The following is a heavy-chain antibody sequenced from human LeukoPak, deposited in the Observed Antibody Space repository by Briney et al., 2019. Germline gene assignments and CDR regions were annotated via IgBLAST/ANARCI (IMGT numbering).Heavy chain of an antibody. J-gene: IGHJ3*02. V-gene: IGHV4-34*01. CDR2: ISHSGST. Sequence: AETQSLTCAVYGGSFRGYYWSWIRQPPGKGLEWIGEISHSGSTNYNPSLKSRVTISVDTSKNQYSLKLSSVTAADTAVYYCARGFYVWGSYRPTHDAFDIWGQGTMVTVSS. CDR1: GGSFRGYY. D-gene: IGHD3-16*02. CDR3: ARGFYVWGSYRPTHDAFDI.